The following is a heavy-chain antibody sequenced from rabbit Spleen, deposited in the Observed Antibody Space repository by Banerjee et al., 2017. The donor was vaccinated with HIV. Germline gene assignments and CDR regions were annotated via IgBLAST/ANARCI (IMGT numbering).Heavy chain of an antibody. D-gene: IGHD1-1*01. V-gene: IGHV1S45*01. Sequence: QEQLVESGGGLVQPEGSLTLTCTASGFTFSSYWMSWVRQTPGKGLEWIACINAVTGKAVYASWAKGRFTFSKTSSTTVTLQMTSLTAADTATYFCARDLVAVIGWNFNLWGQGTLVTVS. J-gene: IGHJ4*01. CDR1: GFTFSSYW. CDR3: ARDLVAVIGWNFNL. CDR2: INAVTGKA.